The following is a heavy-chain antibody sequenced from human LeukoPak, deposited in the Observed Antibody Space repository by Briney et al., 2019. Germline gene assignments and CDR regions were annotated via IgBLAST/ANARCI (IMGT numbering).Heavy chain of an antibody. J-gene: IGHJ4*02. CDR2: ISYDGSNK. CDR1: GFTFSSYG. Sequence: GGSLRLSCAASGFTFSSYGMHWVRQAPGKGLEWVAVISYDGSNKYYADSVKGRFTISRDNSKNTLYLQMNSLRAEDTATYYCARDLLDYYYDSSGFPYWGQGTLVTASS. D-gene: IGHD3-22*01. CDR3: ARDLLDYYYDSSGFPY. V-gene: IGHV3-30*03.